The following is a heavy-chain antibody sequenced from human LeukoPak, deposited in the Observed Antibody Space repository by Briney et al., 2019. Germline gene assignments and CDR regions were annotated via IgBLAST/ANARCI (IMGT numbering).Heavy chain of an antibody. CDR3: ASVVVTAPDY. J-gene: IGHJ4*02. CDR1: GFXFSSYW. CDR2: INWNGGST. Sequence: GGSLRLSCAASGFXFSSYWMHWVRQAPGKGLEWVSGINWNGGSTGYADSVKGRFTISRDNAKNSLYLQMNSLRAEDTAVYYCASVVVTAPDYWGQGTLVTVSS. D-gene: IGHD2-21*02. V-gene: IGHV3-20*04.